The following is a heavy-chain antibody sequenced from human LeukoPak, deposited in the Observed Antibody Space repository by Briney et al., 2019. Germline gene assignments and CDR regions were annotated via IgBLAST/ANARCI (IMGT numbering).Heavy chain of an antibody. J-gene: IGHJ4*02. D-gene: IGHD1-14*01. V-gene: IGHV4-59*08. Sequence: SETLSLTCAVYGGSFSGYSWNWIRQPPVKGLEWIGYIYYSGSTNYNPSLKSRVTISVDTSKNQFSLKLSSVTAADTAVYYCARLSWSTVDYWGQGTLVTVSS. CDR2: IYYSGST. CDR3: ARLSWSTVDY. CDR1: GGSFSGYS.